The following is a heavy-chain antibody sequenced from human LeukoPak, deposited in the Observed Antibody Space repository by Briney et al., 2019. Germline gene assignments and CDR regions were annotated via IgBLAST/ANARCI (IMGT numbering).Heavy chain of an antibody. CDR3: ARDLKWELHNWFDP. CDR2: IYYSGST. Sequence: SETLSLTCTVSGGSISSYYWSWIRQPPGKGLEWIGYIYYSGSTNYNPSLKSRVTISVDTSKNQFSLKLSSVTAADTAVYYCARDLKWELHNWFDPWGQGTLVTVPS. J-gene: IGHJ5*02. V-gene: IGHV4-59*01. CDR1: GGSISSYY. D-gene: IGHD1-26*01.